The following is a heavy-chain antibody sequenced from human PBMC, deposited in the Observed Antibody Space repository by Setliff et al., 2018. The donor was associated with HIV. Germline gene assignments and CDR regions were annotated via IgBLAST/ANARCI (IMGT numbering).Heavy chain of an antibody. CDR2: IIPIFGTA. CDR1: GGTFSSFA. D-gene: IGHD3-10*01. Sequence: SVKVSCKASGGTFSSFAISWVRQAPGQGLEWMGGIIPIFGTANYAQKFQGRVTITADESTSTADMELSSLRSEDTAVYYCARDDHYYDSGSYYSDWYFDLWGRGTLVTVSS. V-gene: IGHV1-69*13. J-gene: IGHJ2*01. CDR3: ARDDHYYDSGSYYSDWYFDL.